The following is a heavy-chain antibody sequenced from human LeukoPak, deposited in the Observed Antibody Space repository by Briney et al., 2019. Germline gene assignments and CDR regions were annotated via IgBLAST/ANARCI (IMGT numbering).Heavy chain of an antibody. CDR3: AKQAENYYDSSGPTRAFDI. CDR2: INHSGST. V-gene: IGHV4-34*01. D-gene: IGHD3-22*01. CDR1: GGSFSGYY. Sequence: SETLSLTCAVYGGSFSGYYWSWIRQPPGKGLEWIGEINHSGSTNYNPSLKSRVTISADTSKNQFSLKLSSVTAADTAVYYCAKQAENYYDSSGPTRAFDIWGQGTMVTVSS. J-gene: IGHJ3*02.